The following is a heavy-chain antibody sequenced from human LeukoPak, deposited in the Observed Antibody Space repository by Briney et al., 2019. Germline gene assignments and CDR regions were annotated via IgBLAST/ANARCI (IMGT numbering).Heavy chain of an antibody. CDR1: GDSISSYY. CDR3: ARTSDSSGYSALHI. CDR2: IYYSGST. D-gene: IGHD3-22*01. V-gene: IGHV4-59*01. Sequence: PSETLSLTCSVSGDSISSYYWSWIRQPPGKGLEWIGYIYYSGSTYYNPSLKSRVTISVDTSKSQFSLELSSVTAADTAVYYCARTSDSSGYSALHIWGQGTMVAVSS. J-gene: IGHJ3*02.